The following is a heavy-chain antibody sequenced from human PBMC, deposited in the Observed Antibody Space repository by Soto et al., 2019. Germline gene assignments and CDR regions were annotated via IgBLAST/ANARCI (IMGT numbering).Heavy chain of an antibody. V-gene: IGHV1-69*13. CDR2: IIPIFGTA. CDR3: ARNRGYYDSSGELDY. D-gene: IGHD3-22*01. CDR1: GGTFSSYA. J-gene: IGHJ4*02. Sequence: VASVKVSCKASGGTFSSYAISWVRQAPGQGLEWMGGIIPIFGTANYAQKFQGRVTITADESTSTAYMELSSLRSEDTAVYYCARNRGYYDSSGELDYWGQGTLVTVSS.